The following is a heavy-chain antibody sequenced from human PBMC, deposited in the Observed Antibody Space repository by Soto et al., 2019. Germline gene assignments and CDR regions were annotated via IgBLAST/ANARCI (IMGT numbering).Heavy chain of an antibody. CDR3: AKVTVGATTERYFDY. J-gene: IGHJ4*02. V-gene: IGHV3-23*01. CDR1: GFTFSSYA. Sequence: PGGSLRLSCAASGFTFSSYAMSWVRQAPGKGLEWVSAISGSGGSTYYADSVKGRFTISRDNSKNTLYLQINSLRAEDTAVYYCAKVTVGATTERYFDYWGQGTLVTVSS. D-gene: IGHD1-26*01. CDR2: ISGSGGST.